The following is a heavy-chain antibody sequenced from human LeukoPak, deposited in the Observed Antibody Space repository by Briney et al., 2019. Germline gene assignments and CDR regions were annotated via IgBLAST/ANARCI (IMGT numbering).Heavy chain of an antibody. CDR1: GGSISSYY. D-gene: IGHD6-13*01. V-gene: IGHV4-4*09. CDR2: IYTSGST. CDR3: ARLYSSSWCNWFDP. J-gene: IGHJ5*02. Sequence: SETLSLTCTVSGGSISSYYWSWIRQPPGKGLEWIGYIYTSGSTNYNPSLKSRVTISVDTSKNQFSLKLSSVTAADTAVYYCARLYSSSWCNWFDPWGQGTLVTVSS.